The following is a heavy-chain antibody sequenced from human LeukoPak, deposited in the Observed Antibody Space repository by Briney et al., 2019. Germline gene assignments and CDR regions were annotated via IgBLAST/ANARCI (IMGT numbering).Heavy chain of an antibody. CDR2: IDPNSGGT. V-gene: IGHV1-2*02. CDR1: GYTFTAYF. J-gene: IGHJ4*02. D-gene: IGHD6-19*01. Sequence: ASVKVSCKPSGYTFTAYFIHWVRLAPGHGLEWMAWIDPNSGGTKYAQKFQGRVTMTRDTSISTAYMELTRLRSDDTAVYYCASWRGYASGWSGPFDYWGQGTLVTVTS. CDR3: ASWRGYASGWSGPFDY.